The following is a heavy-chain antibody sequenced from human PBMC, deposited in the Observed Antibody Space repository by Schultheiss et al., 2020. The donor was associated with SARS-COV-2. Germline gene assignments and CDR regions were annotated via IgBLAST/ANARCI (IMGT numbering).Heavy chain of an antibody. CDR1: GFTFDDYA. V-gene: IGHV3-23*01. J-gene: IGHJ4*02. Sequence: GGSLRLSCAASGFTFDDYAMHWVRQAPGKGLEWVSAISGSGGSTYYADSVKGRFTISRDNSKNTLYLQMNSLRAEDTAVYYCAKDQLAAAGTPHYFDYWGQGTLVTVSS. CDR2: ISGSGGST. D-gene: IGHD6-13*01. CDR3: AKDQLAAAGTPHYFDY.